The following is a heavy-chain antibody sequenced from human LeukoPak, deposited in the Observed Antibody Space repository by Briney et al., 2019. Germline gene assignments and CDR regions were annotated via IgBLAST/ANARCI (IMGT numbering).Heavy chain of an antibody. V-gene: IGHV1-3*01. CDR3: AREVAAAGKGTFDY. CDR1: GYTFTSYA. J-gene: IGHJ4*02. CDR2: INAGNGNT. Sequence: ASVKVSCKASGYTFTSYAMHWVRQAPGQRLEWMGWINAGNGNTKYSQKFQGRVTITRDTSASTAYMELSSLRSEDTAVYYCAREVAAAGKGTFDYWGQGTLVTVSS. D-gene: IGHD6-13*01.